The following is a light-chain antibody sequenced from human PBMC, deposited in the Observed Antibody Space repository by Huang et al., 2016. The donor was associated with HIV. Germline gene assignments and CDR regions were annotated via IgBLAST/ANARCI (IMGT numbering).Light chain of an antibody. V-gene: IGKV3-15*01. J-gene: IGKJ4*01. Sequence: IVMTQSPATLSVSPGERVTVSCRANRSVSSNLAGYQQRPGQAPRLLIYGSSTRAPGSPARFSGSGSGTDFSLTISSLQSEDFALYYCQQYNNWLLSFGGGTRVDI. CDR1: RSVSSN. CDR2: GSS. CDR3: QQYNNWLLS.